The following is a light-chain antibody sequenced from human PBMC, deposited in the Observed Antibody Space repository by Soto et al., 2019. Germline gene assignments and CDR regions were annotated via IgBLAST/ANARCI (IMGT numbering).Light chain of an antibody. CDR3: QQRSNWPPMYT. V-gene: IGKV3-11*01. CDR2: DAS. CDR1: QSVSSY. J-gene: IGKJ2*01. Sequence: IVSTQSPATLSLSPGERATLSCRASQSVSSYLAWYQQKPGQAPRLLIYDASNRATGIPARFSGSGSGTDFTLTISSLEPEDFAVYYCQQRSNWPPMYTFGQGTKVDIK.